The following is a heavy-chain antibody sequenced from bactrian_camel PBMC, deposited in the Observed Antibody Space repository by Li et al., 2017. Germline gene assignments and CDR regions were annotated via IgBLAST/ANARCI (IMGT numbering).Heavy chain of an antibody. V-gene: IGHV3S53*01. J-gene: IGHJ4*01. CDR2: INRRGTT. CDR3: AALYTGISGCYSTSLAPASFDY. CDR1: GYTFSKYC. D-gene: IGHD2*01. Sequence: HVQLVECGGGSALAGGSLRLSCAAPGYTFSKYCMAWFRQAPGKEREGVAVINRRGTTNYADSVKGRFTISKVNAEKTLYLQMNSLKPEDTAIYYCAALYTGISGCYSTSLAPASFDYWGQGTQVTVS.